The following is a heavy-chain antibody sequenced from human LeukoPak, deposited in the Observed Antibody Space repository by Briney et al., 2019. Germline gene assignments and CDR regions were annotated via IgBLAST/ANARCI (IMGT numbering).Heavy chain of an antibody. CDR2: FDPEDGET. D-gene: IGHD4-17*01. V-gene: IGHV1-24*01. Sequence: ASVKVSCKVSGYTLTELSMHWVRQAPGKGLEWMGGFDPEDGETIYAQKFQGRVTMTEDTSTDTAYMELSSLRSEDTAVYYCATSGDYGEVFDYWGQGTLVGVSS. CDR3: ATSGDYGEVFDY. CDR1: GYTLTELS. J-gene: IGHJ4*02.